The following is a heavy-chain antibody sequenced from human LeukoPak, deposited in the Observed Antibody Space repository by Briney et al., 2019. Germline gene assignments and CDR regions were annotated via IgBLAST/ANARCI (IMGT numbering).Heavy chain of an antibody. CDR1: GYTFTGYY. Sequence: ASVKVSCKASGYTFTGYYMHWVRQAPGQGLEWMGWINPNSGGTNYAQKFQGRVTMARETSISTAYMELSRLRSDDTAVYYCARAPSITIFGVETYYFDYWGQGTLVTVSS. J-gene: IGHJ4*02. CDR3: ARAPSITIFGVETYYFDY. CDR2: INPNSGGT. V-gene: IGHV1-2*02. D-gene: IGHD3-3*01.